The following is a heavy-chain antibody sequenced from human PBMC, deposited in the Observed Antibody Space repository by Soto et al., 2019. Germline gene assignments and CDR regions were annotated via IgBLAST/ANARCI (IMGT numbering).Heavy chain of an antibody. D-gene: IGHD2-8*02. CDR2: ITGGGTDT. CDR1: GFTFSTYA. V-gene: IGHV3-23*01. CDR3: AKGSRGHCTGVTCYPFDY. Sequence: GGSLRLSCAASGFTFSTYAMNWVRQAPGKRLEWVSSITGGGTDTYYADSVKGRFTISRDNSKNTLYLQMSSLRAEDTAVYYCAKGSRGHCTGVTCYPFDYWGQGTLVTVSS. J-gene: IGHJ4*02.